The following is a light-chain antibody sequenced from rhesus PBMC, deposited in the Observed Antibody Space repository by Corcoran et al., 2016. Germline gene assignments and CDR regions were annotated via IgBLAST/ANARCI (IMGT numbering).Light chain of an antibody. CDR1: ENINTY. Sequence: DIQMTQSPSSLSASVGDRVTITCRASENINTYLNWYQQRPGKAPTFLIYKASTVQSGVPSRLSGGGSGADYTLTISGLQPEDVATYYCQHAYGTPPTFGGGTKV. J-gene: IGKJ4*01. CDR3: QHAYGTPPT. CDR2: KAS. V-gene: IGKV1-74*01.